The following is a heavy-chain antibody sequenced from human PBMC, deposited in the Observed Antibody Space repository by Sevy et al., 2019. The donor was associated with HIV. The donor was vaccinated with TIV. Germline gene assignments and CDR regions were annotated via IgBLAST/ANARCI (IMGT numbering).Heavy chain of an antibody. CDR2: INPNSDDT. J-gene: IGHJ6*02. Sequence: ASVKVSCKASESTFTAYYIHWLRQAPGQGLEWMGWINPNSDDTNYAQKFQGRVSMAADTSISTAYMDLSRLRFDDTAVYYLARDRVILGGGGGLDVWGQGTTVTVSS. D-gene: IGHD3-16*01. CDR1: ESTFTAYY. CDR3: ARDRVILGGGGGLDV. V-gene: IGHV1-2*02.